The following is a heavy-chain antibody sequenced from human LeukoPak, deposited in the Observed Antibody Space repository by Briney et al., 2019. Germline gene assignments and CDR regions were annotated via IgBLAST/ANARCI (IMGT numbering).Heavy chain of an antibody. Sequence: NPSETLSLTCTVSGGSISSSYYYWGWIRQPPGKGLEWIGSIYYSGSTYYNPSLKSRVTISVDTSKNQFSLKLSSVTAADTAVYYCARRYSGSYSEYFQHWGQGTLVTVSS. CDR1: GGSISSSYYY. J-gene: IGHJ1*01. D-gene: IGHD1-26*01. V-gene: IGHV4-39*01. CDR3: ARRYSGSYSEYFQH. CDR2: IYYSGST.